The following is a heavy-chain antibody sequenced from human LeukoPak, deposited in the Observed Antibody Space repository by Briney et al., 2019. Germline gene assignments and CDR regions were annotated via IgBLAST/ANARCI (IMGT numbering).Heavy chain of an antibody. CDR1: GYSISSGYY. CDR3: ARSSTVLLWFGELGVYFDY. CDR2: IYHSGST. D-gene: IGHD3-10*01. V-gene: IGHV4-38-2*02. J-gene: IGHJ4*02. Sequence: PSETLSLTCTVSGYSISSGYYWGWIRQPPGKGLEWIGSIYHSGSTYYNPSLKSRVTISVDTSKNQFSLKLSSVTAADTAVYYCARSSTVLLWFGELGVYFDYWGQGTLVTVSS.